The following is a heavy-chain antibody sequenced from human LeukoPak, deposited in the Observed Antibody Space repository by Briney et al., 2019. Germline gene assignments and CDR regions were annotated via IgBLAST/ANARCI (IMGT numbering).Heavy chain of an antibody. CDR2: IDHSGST. Sequence: SETLSLTCAVYGGAFSSYYWSWIRQPPGKGLEWIGQIDHSGSTNFNPSLKSRVTMSVDTTKKRVSLNLNSVTAADTAVYYCARVLLVTPVAAFDVWGQGTMVAVSS. CDR1: GGAFSSYY. J-gene: IGHJ3*01. CDR3: ARVLLVTPVAAFDV. D-gene: IGHD4-23*01. V-gene: IGHV4-34*01.